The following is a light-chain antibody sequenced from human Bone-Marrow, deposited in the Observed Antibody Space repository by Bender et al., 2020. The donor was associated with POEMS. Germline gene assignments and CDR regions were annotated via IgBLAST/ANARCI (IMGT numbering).Light chain of an antibody. J-gene: IGLJ2*01. CDR2: KDN. CDR3: AVWDDSLSVF. CDR1: NSNIGRNF. Sequence: QSVLTQPPSASGTPGQRVTISCSGSNSNIGRNFVYWYQQIPGTAPKLLIFKDNQRPSGVSDRFSGSKSGTSASLYISGLRSEDEANYYCAVWDDSLSVFFGGGTRLTVL. V-gene: IGLV1-47*01.